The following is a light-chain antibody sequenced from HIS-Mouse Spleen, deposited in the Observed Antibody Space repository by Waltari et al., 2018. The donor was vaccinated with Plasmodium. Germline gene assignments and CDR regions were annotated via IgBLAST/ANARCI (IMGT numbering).Light chain of an antibody. V-gene: IGLV2-11*01. CDR1: SSDVGGYHY. J-gene: IGLJ1*01. Sequence: QSALTQPRSVSGSPVQSVPISCPGTSSDVGGYHYVSWDQQHPGKAPKLMIYDVSKRPSGVPDRFSGSKSGNTASLTISGLQAEDEADYYCCSYAGSYTYVFGTGTKVTVL. CDR3: CSYAGSYTYV. CDR2: DVS.